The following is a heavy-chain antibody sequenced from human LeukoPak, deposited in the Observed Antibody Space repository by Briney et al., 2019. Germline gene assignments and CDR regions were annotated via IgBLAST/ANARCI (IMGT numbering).Heavy chain of an antibody. D-gene: IGHD1-26*01. J-gene: IGHJ4*02. V-gene: IGHV3-64D*09. CDR1: GFTFSSYA. Sequence: GGSLRLSCSASGFTFSSYAMHWVRQAPGKGLEYVSAISSNGGSTYYADSVKGRFTISRDNSKNTLYLQMSSLRAEYTAVYYCLRSVGDTGGAFDYWGQGTLVTVSS. CDR3: LRSVGDTGGAFDY. CDR2: ISSNGGST.